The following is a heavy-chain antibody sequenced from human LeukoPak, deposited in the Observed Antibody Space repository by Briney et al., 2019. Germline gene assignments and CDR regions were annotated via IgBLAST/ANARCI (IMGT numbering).Heavy chain of an antibody. CDR1: GDSVSGNSAV. CDR2: TYYRSKWYN. D-gene: IGHD3-10*01. Sequence: SQTLSLTCAISGDSVSGNSAVWSWIRQSPSRGLEWLGRTYYRSKWYNDYAVSVKSRITINADTSKNQFSLQLNSVTPEDTAVYYCVSCSFFGFWGQGTLVIVSS. J-gene: IGHJ4*02. V-gene: IGHV6-1*01. CDR3: VSCSFFGF.